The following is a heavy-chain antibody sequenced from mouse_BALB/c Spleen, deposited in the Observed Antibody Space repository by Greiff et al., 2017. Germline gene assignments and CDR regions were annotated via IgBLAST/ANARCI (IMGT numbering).Heavy chain of an antibody. D-gene: IGHD2-1*01. Sequence: EVMLVESGGGLVKPGGSLKLSCAASGFTFSSYAMSWVRQSPEKRLEWVAEISSGGSYTYYPDTVTGRFTISRDNAKNTLYLEMSSLRSEDTAMYYCARSFYYGNYYAMDYWGQGTSVTVSS. CDR3: ARSFYYGNYYAMDY. CDR2: ISSGGSYT. CDR1: GFTFSSYA. J-gene: IGHJ4*01. V-gene: IGHV5-9-4*01.